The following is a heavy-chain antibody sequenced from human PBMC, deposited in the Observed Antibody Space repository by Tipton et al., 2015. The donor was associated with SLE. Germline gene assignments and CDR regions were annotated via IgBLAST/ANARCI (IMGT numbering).Heavy chain of an antibody. J-gene: IGHJ3*02. CDR3: ARDRPRLRFKSGAFDI. Sequence: TLSLTCTVSGGSISSHYWSWIRQPPGKGLEWIGYIYYSGNTNYNPSLKSRVTISVDTSKNQFSLKLSSVTAADTAVYYCARDRPRLRFKSGAFDIWGQGTMVTVSS. D-gene: IGHD4-17*01. CDR2: IYYSGNT. CDR1: GGSISSHY. V-gene: IGHV4-59*11.